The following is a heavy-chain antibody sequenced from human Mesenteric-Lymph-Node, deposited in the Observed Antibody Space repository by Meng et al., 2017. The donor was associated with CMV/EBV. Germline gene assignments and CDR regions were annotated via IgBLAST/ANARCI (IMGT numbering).Heavy chain of an antibody. Sequence: GESLKISCSASGFTFSSFNMNWVRQAPGQGLEWVSSIGTSSVYADSLKGRFTISRDNAKNSLYLQMNSLRAEDTAVYYCAKDGTRYLEWANFGMDVWGQGTTVTVSS. CDR2: IGTSSVY. D-gene: IGHD3-3*01. CDR3: AKDGTRYLEWANFGMDV. V-gene: IGHV3-21*01. J-gene: IGHJ6*02. CDR1: GFTFSSFN.